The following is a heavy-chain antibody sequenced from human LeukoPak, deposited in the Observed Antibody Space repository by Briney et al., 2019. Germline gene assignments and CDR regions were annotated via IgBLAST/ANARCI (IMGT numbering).Heavy chain of an antibody. CDR3: ARERENWFDP. CDR2: VTGSGDST. J-gene: IGHJ5*02. V-gene: IGHV3-23*01. CDR1: GFTLSNYA. D-gene: IGHD5-24*01. Sequence: GGSLRLSCAASGFTLSNYAMSWVRQAPGKGLEWVSAVTGSGDSTYYADSVKGRFTISRDNSKNTLYLQMNSLRAEDTAVYYCARERENWFDPWGQGTLVTVSS.